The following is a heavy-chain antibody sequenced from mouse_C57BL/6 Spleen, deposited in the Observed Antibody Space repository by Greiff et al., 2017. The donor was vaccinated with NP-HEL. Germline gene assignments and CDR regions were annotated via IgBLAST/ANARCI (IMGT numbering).Heavy chain of an antibody. CDR1: GYTFTEYT. V-gene: IGHV1-62-2*01. CDR2: FYPGSGSI. CDR3: ARHPFDYWYFDV. J-gene: IGHJ1*03. Sequence: QVQLKESGAELVKPGASVKLSCKASGYTFTEYTIHWVKQRSGQGLEWIGWFYPGSGSIKYNEKFKGKATLTADKASSTVYMELSRLTSEDSAVYFCARHPFDYWYFDVWGTGTTVTVSS.